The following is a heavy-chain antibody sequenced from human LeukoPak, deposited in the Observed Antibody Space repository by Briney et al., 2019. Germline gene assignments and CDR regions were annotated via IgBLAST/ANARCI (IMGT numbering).Heavy chain of an antibody. Sequence: ASVKVSCKAPGGTFSSYTISWVRQAPGQGLEWMGRIIPILGIANYAQKFQGRVTITADKSTSTAYMELSSLRSEDTAVYYCARDCDIVVVPAAIRYYYYGMDVWGQGTTVTVSS. CDR2: IIPILGIA. CDR1: GGTFSSYT. CDR3: ARDCDIVVVPAAIRYYYYGMDV. J-gene: IGHJ6*02. D-gene: IGHD2-2*02. V-gene: IGHV1-69*04.